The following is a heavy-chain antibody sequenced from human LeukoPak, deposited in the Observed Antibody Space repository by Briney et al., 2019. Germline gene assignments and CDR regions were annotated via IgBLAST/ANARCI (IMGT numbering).Heavy chain of an antibody. V-gene: IGHV4-61*02. J-gene: IGHJ2*01. CDR2: IYTSGST. D-gene: IGHD5-12*01. CDR3: AREYYSGYEDWYFDL. Sequence: PSQTLSLTCTVSGGSISSGSYYWSWIRQPAGKGLEWIGRIYTSGSTNYNPSLKSRVTISVDTSKNQFSLKLSSVTAADTAVYYCAREYYSGYEDWYFDLWGRGTLVTVSS. CDR1: GGSISSGSYY.